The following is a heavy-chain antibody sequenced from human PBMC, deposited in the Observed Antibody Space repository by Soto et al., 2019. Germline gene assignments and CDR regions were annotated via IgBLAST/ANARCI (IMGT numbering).Heavy chain of an antibody. J-gene: IGHJ6*02. CDR2: IYYSGST. CDR3: ARRLTNYYYGMDV. D-gene: IGHD3-16*01. CDR1: GGSISSSSYY. Sequence: SETLSLTCTVSGGSISSSSYYWGWIRQPPGKGLEWIGSIYYSGSTYCNPSLKSRVTISVDTSKNQFSLKLSSVTAADTAVYYCARRLTNYYYGMDVWGQGTTVTVSS. V-gene: IGHV4-39*01.